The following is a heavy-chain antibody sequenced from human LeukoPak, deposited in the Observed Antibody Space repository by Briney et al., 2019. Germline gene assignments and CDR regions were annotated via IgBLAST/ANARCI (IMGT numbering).Heavy chain of an antibody. CDR2: IRSKAYGGTT. CDR1: GFTFGDYA. CDR3: TRRTGDPDY. Sequence: GRSLRLSCTASGFTFGDYAMSWVRQAPGKGLEWVGFIRSKAYGGTTEYAASVKGRFTISRDDSKSIAYLQMNSLKTEDTAVYYCTRRTGDPDYWGQGTLVTVSS. D-gene: IGHD7-27*01. J-gene: IGHJ4*02. V-gene: IGHV3-49*04.